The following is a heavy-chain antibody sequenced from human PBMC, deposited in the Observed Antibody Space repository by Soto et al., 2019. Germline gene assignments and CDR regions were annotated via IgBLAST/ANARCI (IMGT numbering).Heavy chain of an antibody. J-gene: IGHJ4*02. D-gene: IGHD3-16*01. Sequence: ASVKVSCKASGYTFTKFHIHWVRQAPGQGLEWMGMIDPSGGVTRDAQRFQGRITMTSDTSTSSVYMELRGLTSEDTAVYYCARDVIGFYNYEPIGYYFDHCGQRSLVTVSS. CDR2: IDPSGGVT. V-gene: IGHV1-46*01. CDR3: ARDVIGFYNYEPIGYYFDH. CDR1: GYTFTKFH.